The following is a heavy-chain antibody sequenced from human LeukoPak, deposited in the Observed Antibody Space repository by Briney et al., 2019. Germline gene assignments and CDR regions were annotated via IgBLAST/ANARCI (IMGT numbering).Heavy chain of an antibody. CDR2: ISGSGGST. J-gene: IGHJ4*02. Sequence: GGSLRLSCTASGFTFSSYAMSWVRQAPGKGLEWVSAISGSGGSTYYADSVKGRFTISRDNSKNTLYLQMNSLRAEDTAVYYCAIKKQPSSPLRNWGQGTLVTVSS. CDR1: GFTFSSYA. V-gene: IGHV3-23*01. D-gene: IGHD6-13*01. CDR3: AIKKQPSSPLRN.